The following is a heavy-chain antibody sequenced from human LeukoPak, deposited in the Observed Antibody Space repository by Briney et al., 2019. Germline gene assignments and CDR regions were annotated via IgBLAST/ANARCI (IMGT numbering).Heavy chain of an antibody. CDR1: GYTFTSYG. D-gene: IGHD3-22*01. Sequence: ASVKVSCKASGYTFTSYGISWVRQAPGQGLEWMGWISAYNGNTNYAQKLQGRVTMTTDTSTSTAYMELRSLRSDDTAVYHCARDFGVPEYYYDSSAWYEFDYWGQGTLVTVSS. CDR2: ISAYNGNT. V-gene: IGHV1-18*01. CDR3: ARDFGVPEYYYDSSAWYEFDY. J-gene: IGHJ4*02.